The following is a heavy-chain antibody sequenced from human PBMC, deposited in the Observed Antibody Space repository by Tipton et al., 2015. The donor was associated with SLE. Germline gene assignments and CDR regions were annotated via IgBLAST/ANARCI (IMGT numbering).Heavy chain of an antibody. V-gene: IGHV4-61*08. J-gene: IGHJ4*02. D-gene: IGHD2-15*01. CDR3: ARDRGRTRRGFDY. CDR2: INNNGNT. CDR1: GGSITGYDEF. Sequence: GLVKPSETLSLSCSVSGGSITGYDEFWAWIRQSPGKGLEWIGYINNNGNTNYNPSLKSRVTTSVDTSKNQLSLKLSSVTAADTAVYYCARDRGRTRRGFDYWGPGTLVTVSS.